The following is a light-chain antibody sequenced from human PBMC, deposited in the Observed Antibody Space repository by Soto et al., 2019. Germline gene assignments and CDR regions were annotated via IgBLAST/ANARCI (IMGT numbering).Light chain of an antibody. CDR3: QKYDSAPWT. J-gene: IGKJ1*01. V-gene: IGKV1-27*01. Sequence: DIRMTQSPSSLSASVGDRVTITCRTSQGITNFLAWFQQKPGKVPKLLIYVASTLQSGVPSRFSGSGSGSHFTLTISSLQPEDVATYYCQKYDSAPWTFGQGTKVEI. CDR1: QGITNF. CDR2: VAS.